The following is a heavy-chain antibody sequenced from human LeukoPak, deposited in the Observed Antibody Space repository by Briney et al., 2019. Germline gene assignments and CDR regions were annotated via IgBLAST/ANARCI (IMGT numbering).Heavy chain of an antibody. D-gene: IGHD2-15*01. CDR1: GFTFTDHW. CDR3: ARSATLVVLYYMDV. Sequence: GGSLRLSCAASGFTFTDHWMNWVRQAPGKGLEWVAVISYDGSNKYYADSVKGRFTISRDNSKNTLYLQMNSLRAEDTAVYYCARSATLVVLYYMDVWGKGTTVTVSS. V-gene: IGHV3-30*01. J-gene: IGHJ6*03. CDR2: ISYDGSNK.